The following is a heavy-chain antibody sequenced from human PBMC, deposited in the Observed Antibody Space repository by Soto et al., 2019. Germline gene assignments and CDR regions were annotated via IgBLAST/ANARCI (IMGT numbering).Heavy chain of an antibody. Sequence: SVKVSCKASGGTFSSYAISWVRQAPGQGLEWMGGIIPIFGTANYAQKFQGRVTITADESTSTAYMELSSLRAEDTAVYYCAKDQGVGIVATSYPDYWGQGTLVTVSS. CDR3: AKDQGVGIVATSYPDY. V-gene: IGHV1-69*13. CDR2: IIPIFGTA. CDR1: GGTFSSYA. D-gene: IGHD5-12*01. J-gene: IGHJ4*02.